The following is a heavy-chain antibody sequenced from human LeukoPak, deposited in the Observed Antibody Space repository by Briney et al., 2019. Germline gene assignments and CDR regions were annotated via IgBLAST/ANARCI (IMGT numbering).Heavy chain of an antibody. V-gene: IGHV4-34*01. Sequence: PSETLSPTCAVYGGSFSGYYWSWIRQPPGKGLEWIGEINHSGSTNYNPSLKSRVTISVDTSKNQFSLKLSSVTAADTAVYYCATSSLAYDSSGYYSPLRYYYYMDVWGKGTTVTVSS. J-gene: IGHJ6*03. CDR1: GGSFSGYY. CDR2: INHSGST. D-gene: IGHD3-22*01. CDR3: ATSSLAYDSSGYYSPLRYYYYMDV.